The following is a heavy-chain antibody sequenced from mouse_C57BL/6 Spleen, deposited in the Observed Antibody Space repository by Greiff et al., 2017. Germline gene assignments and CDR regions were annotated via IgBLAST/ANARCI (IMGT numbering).Heavy chain of an antibody. CDR2: IDPSDSYT. CDR3: ARLEAYYSNYVDYFDY. CDR1: GYTFTSYW. Sequence: QVQLQQPGAELVMPGASVKLSCKASGYTFTSYWMPWVKQRPGQGLEWIGEIDPSDSYTNYNQKFKGKSTVTVDKSSSTAYMQLSSLTSEDSAVYYCARLEAYYSNYVDYFDYWGQGTTLTVSS. D-gene: IGHD2-5*01. V-gene: IGHV1-69*01. J-gene: IGHJ2*01.